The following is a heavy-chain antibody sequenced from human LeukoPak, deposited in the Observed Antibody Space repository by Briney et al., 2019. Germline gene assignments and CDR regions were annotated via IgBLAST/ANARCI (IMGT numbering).Heavy chain of an antibody. CDR2: IYYSGST. Sequence: SETLSLTCTVSGGSINNNYWSWIRQPPGKGLEWIGYIYYSGSTNYNPSLKSRVTISVDRSKNQFSLKLTSVTAADTAVYYCAKAIGRVVISYYYMDVWGKGTTVTVSS. V-gene: IGHV4-59*12. J-gene: IGHJ6*03. CDR3: AKAIGRVVISYYYMDV. D-gene: IGHD3-16*01. CDR1: GGSINNNY.